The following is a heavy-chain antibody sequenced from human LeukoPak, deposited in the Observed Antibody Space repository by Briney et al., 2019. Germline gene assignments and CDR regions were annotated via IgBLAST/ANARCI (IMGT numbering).Heavy chain of an antibody. CDR1: GFTFSSYG. V-gene: IGHV3-23*01. Sequence: PGRSLRLSCAASGFTFSSYGMHWVRQAPGKGLEWVSAISGSGGSTYYADSVKGRFTISRDNSKNTLYLQMNSLRAEDTAVYYCAKGDVFPGYFDYWGQGTLVTVSS. CDR2: ISGSGGST. CDR3: AKGDVFPGYFDY. D-gene: IGHD3-22*01. J-gene: IGHJ4*02.